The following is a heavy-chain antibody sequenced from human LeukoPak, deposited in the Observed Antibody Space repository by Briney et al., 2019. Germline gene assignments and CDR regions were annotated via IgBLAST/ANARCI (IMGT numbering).Heavy chain of an antibody. D-gene: IGHD3-10*01. CDR2: IYPGDSDT. CDR1: GYSFTTYW. CDR3: ALGAVRGLHAFDI. J-gene: IGHJ3*02. V-gene: IGHV5-51*01. Sequence: NPGESLKISCKGSGYSFTTYWIGWVRQMPGKGLEWMGIIYPGDSDTRYSPSFQGQVTISADKSVTTAYLQWSSLKASDTAMYYCALGAVRGLHAFDIWGQGTMVTVSS.